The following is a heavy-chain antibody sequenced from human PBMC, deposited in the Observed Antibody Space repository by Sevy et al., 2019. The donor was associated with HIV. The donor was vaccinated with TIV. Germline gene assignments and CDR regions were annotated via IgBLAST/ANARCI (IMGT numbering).Heavy chain of an antibody. Sequence: GGPLRLSCAASGFTFIDHYMEWVRQAPGKGLEGVGRIRNEADSYTTEYAASVKGRFTISRDDSENSLYLLMNSLKTEDTAVYYCTTHAGIAAAGRVFDYWGQGTLVTVSS. D-gene: IGHD6-13*01. V-gene: IGHV3-72*01. CDR2: IRNEADSYTT. CDR3: TTHAGIAAAGRVFDY. CDR1: GFTFIDHY. J-gene: IGHJ4*02.